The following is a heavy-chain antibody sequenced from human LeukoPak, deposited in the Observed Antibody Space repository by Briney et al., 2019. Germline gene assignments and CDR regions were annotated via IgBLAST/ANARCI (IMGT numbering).Heavy chain of an antibody. V-gene: IGHV3-33*01. D-gene: IGHD2-8*01. J-gene: IGHJ6*02. Sequence: GRSLRLSCAASGFTFSSYSMHWVRQAPGKGLEWVAVIWYDGSNKYYADSVKGRFTISRDNSKNTLYLQMNSLRAEDTAVYYCARESVSLRRDLYYYYGMDVWGQGTTVTVSS. CDR3: ARESVSLRRDLYYYYGMDV. CDR1: GFTFSSYS. CDR2: IWYDGSNK.